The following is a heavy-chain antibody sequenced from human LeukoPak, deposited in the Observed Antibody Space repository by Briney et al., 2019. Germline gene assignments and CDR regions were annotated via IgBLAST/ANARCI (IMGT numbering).Heavy chain of an antibody. V-gene: IGHV1-18*01. CDR3: ARVRFDDFWSGFKYFDY. CDR1: GYTFTSYG. D-gene: IGHD3-3*01. CDR2: ISAYNGNT. J-gene: IGHJ4*02. Sequence: ASVKVSCXASGYTFTSYGISWVRQAPGQGLEWMGWISAYNGNTNYAQKLQGRVTMTTDTSTSTAYMELRSLRSDDTAVYYCARVRFDDFWSGFKYFDYWGQGTLVTVSS.